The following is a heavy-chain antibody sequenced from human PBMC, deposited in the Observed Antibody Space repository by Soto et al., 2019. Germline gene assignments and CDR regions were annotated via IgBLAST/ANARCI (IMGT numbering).Heavy chain of an antibody. CDR1: GGSFSGYY. J-gene: IGHJ5*02. Sequence: SETLSLTCAVYGGSFSGYYWTWIRQPPGTGLEWIGEINHSGSTNYNPSLKSRVAISVDTSKNQFSLKLSSVTAADTAVYYCARERPDGSRLDPWGQGTLVTVSS. CDR2: INHSGST. V-gene: IGHV4-34*01. D-gene: IGHD6-13*01. CDR3: ARERPDGSRLDP.